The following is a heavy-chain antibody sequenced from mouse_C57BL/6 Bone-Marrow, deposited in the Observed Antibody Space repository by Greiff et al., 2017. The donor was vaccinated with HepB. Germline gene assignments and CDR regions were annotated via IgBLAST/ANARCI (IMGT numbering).Heavy chain of an antibody. CDR3: ARLEDSSGLTFAY. J-gene: IGHJ3*01. V-gene: IGHV5-12*01. Sequence: EVKLMESGGGLVQPGGSLKLSCAASGFTFSDYYMYWVRQTPEKRLEWVAYISNGGGSTYYPDTVKGRFTISRDNAKNTLYLQMSRLKSEDTAMYYCARLEDSSGLTFAYWGQGTLVTVSA. CDR1: GFTFSDYY. CDR2: ISNGGGST. D-gene: IGHD3-2*02.